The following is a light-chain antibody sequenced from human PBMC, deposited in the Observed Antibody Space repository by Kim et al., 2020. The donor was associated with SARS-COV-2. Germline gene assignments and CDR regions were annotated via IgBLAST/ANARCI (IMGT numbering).Light chain of an antibody. Sequence: GQSASIHGSGSSSNKGSNNEIWYRQLSGTAPNLHVYSVNQRPSGIPDRFSGYKSGTSASLAISGLQSEDEADYNCVAWDDSLNGPVFGGRTQLTVL. CDR2: SVN. V-gene: IGLV1-44*01. CDR3: VAWDDSLNGPV. CDR1: SSNKGSNN. J-gene: IGLJ3*02.